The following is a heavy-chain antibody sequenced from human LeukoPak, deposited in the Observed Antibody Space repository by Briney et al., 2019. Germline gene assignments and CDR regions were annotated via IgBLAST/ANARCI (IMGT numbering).Heavy chain of an antibody. J-gene: IGHJ6*03. CDR2: ISGSGGNT. Sequence: PGGSLRLSCAASGFTFSSYAMSWVRQAPGKGLEWVSGISGSGGNTYYADSVKGRFTISRDNSKNTLSLQMNSLRAEDTAVYYCAKPRGGLAYYMDVWGKGTTVTVSS. CDR1: GFTFSSYA. V-gene: IGHV3-23*01. CDR3: AKPRGGLAYYMDV. D-gene: IGHD3-3*02.